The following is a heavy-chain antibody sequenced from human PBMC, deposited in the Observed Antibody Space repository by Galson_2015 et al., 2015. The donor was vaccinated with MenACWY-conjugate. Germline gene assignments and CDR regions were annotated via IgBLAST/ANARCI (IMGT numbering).Heavy chain of an antibody. V-gene: IGHV3-30*18. Sequence: SLRLSCAASGFTFSSYGMHWVRQAPGKGLEWVAVISYDGSNKYYADSVKGRFTISRDNSKNTLCLQMNSLRAEDTAVYYCAKDGGAAPFDCWGQGTLVTVSS. CDR2: ISYDGSNK. D-gene: IGHD3-16*01. J-gene: IGHJ4*02. CDR3: AKDGGAAPFDC. CDR1: GFTFSSYG.